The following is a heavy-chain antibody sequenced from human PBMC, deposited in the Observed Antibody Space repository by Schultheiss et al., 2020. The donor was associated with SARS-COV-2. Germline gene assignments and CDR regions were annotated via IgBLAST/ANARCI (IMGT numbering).Heavy chain of an antibody. V-gene: IGHV3-23*01. CDR3: ARARIVVVTARDYYYYGMDV. J-gene: IGHJ6*02. CDR1: GFTFSNYA. D-gene: IGHD2-21*02. CDR2: ISGSGGST. Sequence: GGSLRLSCAASGFTFSNYAMHWVRQAPGKGLEWVSAISGSGGSTYYADSVKGRFTISRDNSKNTLYVQMNSLRAEDTAVYYCARARIVVVTARDYYYYGMDVWGQGTTVTVSS.